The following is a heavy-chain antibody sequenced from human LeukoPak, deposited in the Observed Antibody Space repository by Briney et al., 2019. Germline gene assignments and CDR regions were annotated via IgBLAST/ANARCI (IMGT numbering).Heavy chain of an antibody. CDR2: INPSGAST. J-gene: IGHJ5*02. V-gene: IGHV1-46*01. Sequence: ASVKVSCKASGYTFTSYYTHWVRQAPGQGLEWMGIINPSGASTNYAQKFQGRVNMTRDTSTNTVYMELGSLRSEDTAVYYCARVAAAGFAYDKFDPWGQGTLVTVSS. CDR1: GYTFTSYY. CDR3: ARVAAAGFAYDKFDP. D-gene: IGHD6-13*01.